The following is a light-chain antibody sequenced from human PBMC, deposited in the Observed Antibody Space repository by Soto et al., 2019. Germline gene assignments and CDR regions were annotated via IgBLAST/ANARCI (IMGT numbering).Light chain of an antibody. CDR1: HSICTG. CDR2: AAS. V-gene: IGKV1-12*01. J-gene: IGKJ4*01. CDR3: QQSESFPLT. Sequence: DIQMTQSPSSVSASIGDRVTIACLASHSICTGLVWYQQKAGKAPRLLIYAASNLQSGVPSRFSGSGSGTDLTLTISSLQPEDFATYYCQQSESFPLTFGGGTKVDIK.